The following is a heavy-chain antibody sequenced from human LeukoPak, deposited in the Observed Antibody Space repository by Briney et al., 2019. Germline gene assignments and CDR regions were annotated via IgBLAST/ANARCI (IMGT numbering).Heavy chain of an antibody. CDR1: GYTFTSYY. J-gene: IGHJ4*02. D-gene: IGHD4-17*01. CDR2: MNPNSGNT. Sequence: ASVKVSCKASGYTFTSYYIHWVRQAPGQGLEWMGWMNPNSGNTGYAQKFQGRVTITRNTSISTAYMELSSLRSEDTAVYYCARGLDKEHGDYGYWGQGTLVTVSS. CDR3: ARGLDKEHGDYGY. V-gene: IGHV1-8*03.